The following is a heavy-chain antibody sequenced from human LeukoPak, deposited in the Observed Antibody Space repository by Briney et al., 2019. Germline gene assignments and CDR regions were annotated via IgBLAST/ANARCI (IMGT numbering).Heavy chain of an antibody. CDR1: GFTVSSNY. D-gene: IGHD3/OR15-3a*01. CDR3: VKKRQDSYFDY. CDR2: LYSGDTT. Sequence: GGSLRLSCAASGFTVSSNYMIWVRQAPGKGLEWVSILYSGDTTSYADSVKGRITISRDNSKNTLYLQMSSLRAEDTAVYYCVKKRQDSYFDYWGQGTLVTVSS. V-gene: IGHV3-66*01. J-gene: IGHJ4*02.